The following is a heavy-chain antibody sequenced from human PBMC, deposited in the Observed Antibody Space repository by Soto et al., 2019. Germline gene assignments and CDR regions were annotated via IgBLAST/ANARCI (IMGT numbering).Heavy chain of an antibody. CDR1: GGSFSGYY. CDR3: ARGPGYCSSTSCYGNYYYYYGMDV. Sequence: PSETLSLTCAVYGGSFSGYYWSWIRQPPGKGLEWSGEINHSGSTNYNPSLKSRVTISVDTSKNQFSLKLSSVTAADTAVYYCARGPGYCSSTSCYGNYYYYYGMDVWGQGTTVTVSS. D-gene: IGHD2-2*03. V-gene: IGHV4-34*01. J-gene: IGHJ6*02. CDR2: INHSGST.